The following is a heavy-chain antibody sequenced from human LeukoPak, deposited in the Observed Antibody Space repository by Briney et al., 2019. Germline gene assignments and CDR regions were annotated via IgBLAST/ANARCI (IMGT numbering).Heavy chain of an antibody. D-gene: IGHD6-19*01. J-gene: IGHJ4*02. CDR2: ISGSGDNT. V-gene: IGHV3-23*01. CDR1: GFTFSTYA. Sequence: GGSLRLSCAASGFTFSTYAMSWVRQAPGKGLEWVSGISGSGDNTYYADSVKGRFTISRDNSKNTLYLQMNSLRAEDTAVYYCARDLKTSGWYGDFDYWGQGTLVTVSS. CDR3: ARDLKTSGWYGDFDY.